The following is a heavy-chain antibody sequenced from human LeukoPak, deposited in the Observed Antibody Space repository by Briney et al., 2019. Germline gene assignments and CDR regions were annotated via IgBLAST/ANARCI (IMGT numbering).Heavy chain of an antibody. CDR1: GGSISSGGYY. V-gene: IGHV4-31*03. CDR2: IYYSGST. D-gene: IGHD3-10*01. CDR3: ARSLLWFGELSTVDY. Sequence: SQTLSLTCTVSGGSISSGGYYWSWVRQHPGKGLEWIGYIYYSGSTYYNPSLKSRVTISVDTSKNQFSLKLSSVTAADTAVYYCARSLLWFGELSTVDYWGQGTLVTVSS. J-gene: IGHJ4*02.